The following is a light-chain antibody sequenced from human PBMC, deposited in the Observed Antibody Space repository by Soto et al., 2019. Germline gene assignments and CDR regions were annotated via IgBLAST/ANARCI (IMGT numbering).Light chain of an antibody. V-gene: IGKV1-5*01. CDR3: QHHNSYSQT. Sequence: DIQLTQSPPTLSASVVERVTITCRASQSIRYYLAWYQQMPGKAPKLLIYGASSLQSGVPSRFSGSGSGTEFTLTISSLQPDDFATYFCQHHNSYSQTFGQGTKVEIK. CDR1: QSIRYY. CDR2: GAS. J-gene: IGKJ1*01.